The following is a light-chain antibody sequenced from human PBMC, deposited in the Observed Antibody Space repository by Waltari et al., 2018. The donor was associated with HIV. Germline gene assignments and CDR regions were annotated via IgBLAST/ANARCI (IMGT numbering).Light chain of an antibody. J-gene: IGLJ3*02. CDR3: QVWDSSSVHWV. CDR2: DDR. V-gene: IGLV3-21*02. CDR1: NIRSKS. Sequence: SYVLTQPPSVSVAPGQTARITCGGDNIRSKSVQWSQQKSGQAPVVVVYDDRDRPSGIPERFSGSNSGNTATLTISGVEVGDEADYYCQVWDSSSVHWVFGGGTKLTV.